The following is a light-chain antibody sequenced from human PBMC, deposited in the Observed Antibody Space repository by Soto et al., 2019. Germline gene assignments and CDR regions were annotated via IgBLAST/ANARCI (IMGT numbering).Light chain of an antibody. CDR2: AAS. Sequence: DFQMTQSPSSLSASVGDRVTITCRASQDVGNHLVWYQQKPGKVPNLLIYAASILQSGVPSRFSGRGSGTDFTLTISSLQPEDVATYYCQTYNNVPPGYTFGQGTKVEIK. CDR3: QTYNNVPPGYT. J-gene: IGKJ2*01. V-gene: IGKV1-27*01. CDR1: QDVGNH.